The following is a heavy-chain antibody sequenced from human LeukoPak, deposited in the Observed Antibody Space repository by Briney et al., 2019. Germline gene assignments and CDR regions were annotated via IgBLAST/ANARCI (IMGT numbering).Heavy chain of an antibody. J-gene: IGHJ4*02. V-gene: IGHV1-18*01. CDR3: ASSLRLGELSFSLFDY. Sequence: GASVKVSCKXSGYTFTSYGISWVRQAPGQGLEWMGWISAYNGNTNYAQKLQGRVTMTTDTSTSTAYMELRSLRSDDTAVYYCASSLRLGELSFSLFDYWGQGTLVTVSS. D-gene: IGHD3-16*02. CDR2: ISAYNGNT. CDR1: GYTFTSYG.